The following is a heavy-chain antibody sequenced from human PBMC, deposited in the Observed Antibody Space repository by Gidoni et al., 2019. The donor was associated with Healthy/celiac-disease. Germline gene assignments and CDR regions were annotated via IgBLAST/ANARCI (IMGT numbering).Heavy chain of an antibody. CDR3: ARVIFRARYVREGMDY. CDR1: GYTLTSYG. CDR2: ISAYNGNT. V-gene: IGHV1-18*04. J-gene: IGHJ4*02. Sequence: VKKPGASVKVSCKASGYTLTSYGISWVRQAPGQGLEWMGWISAYNGNTNYAQKLQGRVTMTTDTSTSTAYMELRSLRSDDTAVYYCARVIFRARYVREGMDYWGQGTLVTVSS. D-gene: IGHD3-16*01.